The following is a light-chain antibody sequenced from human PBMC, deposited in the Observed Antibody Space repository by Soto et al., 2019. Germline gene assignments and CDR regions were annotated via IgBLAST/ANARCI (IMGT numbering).Light chain of an antibody. CDR2: EGS. Sequence: QSALTQPASVSGSPGQSITISCTGTSSDVGSYNLVSWYQQHPGKAPKLMIYEGSKRPSGVSNRFSGSKSGNTASLTISGLQAEDEADYYCSSYPGSTTYILFGGGTQLTVL. J-gene: IGLJ2*01. CDR1: SSDVGSYNL. CDR3: SSYPGSTTYIL. V-gene: IGLV2-23*01.